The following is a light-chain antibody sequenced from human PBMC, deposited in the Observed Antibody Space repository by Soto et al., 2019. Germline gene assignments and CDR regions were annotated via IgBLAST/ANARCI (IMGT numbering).Light chain of an antibody. CDR3: QQSYSTPRT. CDR1: QSISNY. CDR2: AAS. V-gene: IGKV1-39*01. J-gene: IGKJ1*01. Sequence: DIQMTQSPSSLSASVGDRVTITCRASQSISNYLNWYQQKPGKAPKLLMFAASSLQSGVPSRFSSGGSGTDFTLTISSLQPEDFATYYCQQSYSTPRTFGQGTKVEI.